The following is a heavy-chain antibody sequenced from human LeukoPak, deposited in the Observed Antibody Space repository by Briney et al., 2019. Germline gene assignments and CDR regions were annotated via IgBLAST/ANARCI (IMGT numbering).Heavy chain of an antibody. Sequence: GGSLRLSCAASGFTFIDHYMDWVRQAPGEGLEWVGRSRNKANSYTTEYAASVKGRFTISRDVSKDSLYLQMNSLKTEDTAVYYCARAGLVVVTAKKSDAFDVWGQGRMVTVSS. CDR3: ARAGLVVVTAKKSDAFDV. CDR1: GFTFIDHY. J-gene: IGHJ3*01. D-gene: IGHD2-21*02. V-gene: IGHV3-72*01. CDR2: SRNKANSYTT.